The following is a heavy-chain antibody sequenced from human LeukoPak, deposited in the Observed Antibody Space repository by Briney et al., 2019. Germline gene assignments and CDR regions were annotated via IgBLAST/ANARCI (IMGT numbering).Heavy chain of an antibody. J-gene: IGHJ3*02. Sequence: PGGPLRLSCAASGFTFSSYAMSWVRQAPGKGLEWVSAISGSGGSTYYADSVKGRFTISRDNSKNTLYLQMNSLRAEDTAVYYCAKTVLRYSTGDAFDIWGQGTMVTVSS. CDR3: AKTVLRYSTGDAFDI. CDR1: GFTFSSYA. D-gene: IGHD3-9*01. V-gene: IGHV3-23*01. CDR2: ISGSGGST.